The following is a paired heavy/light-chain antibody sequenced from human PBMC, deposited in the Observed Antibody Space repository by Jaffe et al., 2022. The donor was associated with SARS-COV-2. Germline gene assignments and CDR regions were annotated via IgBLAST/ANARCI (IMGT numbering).Light chain of an antibody. CDR1: QTVNSY. Sequence: DIQMTQSPPSLLASVGDRITITCRTSQTVNSYLNWYQQTPGGVPKLLVYAASSLQRGVPPRFSGSGSGTYFTLTIDSLQTEDVATYYCQQSHRTPFTFGPGTKV. J-gene: IGKJ3*01. CDR2: AAS. CDR3: QQSHRTPFT. V-gene: IGKV1-39*01.
Heavy chain of an antibody. CDR2: MKGDGSAT. CDR3: AREETVGVYSYYGMDV. V-gene: IGHV3-74*01. CDR1: GFTFKSYW. D-gene: IGHD4-4*01. J-gene: IGHJ6*02. Sequence: EVHLVESGGGVVPPGGSLRLSCAASGFTFKSYWMHWVRQPPGKGLQWVSRMKGDGSATNYAGFVDGRFTISRDNFKNILFLQMDSLTVDDAAIYYCAREETVGVYSYYGMDVWGQGTTVTVSS.